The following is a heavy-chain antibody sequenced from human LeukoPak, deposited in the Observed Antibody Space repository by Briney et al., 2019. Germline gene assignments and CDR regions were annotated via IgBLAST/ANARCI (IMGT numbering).Heavy chain of an antibody. CDR3: ARGYSSTMRTTGNDY. CDR1: GYTFTSYD. J-gene: IGHJ4*02. CDR2: MNPNSGNT. D-gene: IGHD1-1*01. V-gene: IGHV1-8*02. Sequence: ASVKVSCKASGYTFTSYDINWVRQATGQGLEWMGWMNPNSGNTGYAQKFQGRVIMIRDTSINTAYMELYSLRSDDTAVYYCARGYSSTMRTTGNDYWGQGTLVTVSS.